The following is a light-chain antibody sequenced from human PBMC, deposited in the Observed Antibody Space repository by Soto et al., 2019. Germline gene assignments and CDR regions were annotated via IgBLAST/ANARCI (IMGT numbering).Light chain of an antibody. CDR1: QSVSNN. CDR3: QQRRNWPPT. CDR2: DAS. V-gene: IGKV3-11*01. Sequence: EIVLTQSPATLSLSPGERATLSCRASQSVSNNLVWYQQKPGQAPRLLIYDASNRATGIPARFSGSGSGTDFTLTISSLEPEDFAVYYCQQRRNWPPTFGQGTKVDIK. J-gene: IGKJ1*01.